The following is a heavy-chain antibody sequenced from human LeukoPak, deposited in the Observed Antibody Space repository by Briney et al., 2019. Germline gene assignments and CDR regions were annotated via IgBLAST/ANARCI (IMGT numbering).Heavy chain of an antibody. Sequence: GGSLRLSCAASGFTFSSYGMHWVRQAPGKGLEWVVVIWYDGSNKYYADSVKGRFTISRDNSKNTLYLQMNSLRAEDTAVYYCAKGIVVAHSYYYYYMDVWGKGTTVTVSS. CDR3: AKGIVVAHSYYYYYMDV. V-gene: IGHV3-33*06. J-gene: IGHJ6*03. D-gene: IGHD3-22*01. CDR2: IWYDGSNK. CDR1: GFTFSSYG.